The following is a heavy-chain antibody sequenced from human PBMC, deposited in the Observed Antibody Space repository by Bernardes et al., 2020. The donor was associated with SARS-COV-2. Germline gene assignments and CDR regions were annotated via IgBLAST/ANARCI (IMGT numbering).Heavy chain of an antibody. CDR3: ARDSRVVVAATISDY. V-gene: IGHV1-2*02. J-gene: IGHJ4*02. CDR2: INPNSGAT. Sequence: ASVKVSCKTSGYTFTGYYMHWVRQAPGQGLEWMGWINPNSGATNYAQKFQGRVTVTRDTSISTAYMEVSRLRSDDTAVYYCARDSRVVVAATISDYWGQGTLVTVSS. CDR1: GYTFTGYY. D-gene: IGHD2-15*01.